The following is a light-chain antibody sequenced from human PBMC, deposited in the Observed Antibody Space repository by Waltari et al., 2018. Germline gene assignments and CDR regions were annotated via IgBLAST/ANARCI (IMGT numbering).Light chain of an antibody. CDR3: QHRTTWPPSLT. V-gene: IGKV3-11*01. CDR1: QSVSSS. J-gene: IGKJ4*01. Sequence: IVLTQSPATLSLSLGERATLSCRASQSVSSSLAWYQQKPGQTPRLLIYDTSKRATVIPARFSGSGSGTDFTLTISSLEPEDFAVYYCQHRTTWPPSLTFGGGTRVEVK. CDR2: DTS.